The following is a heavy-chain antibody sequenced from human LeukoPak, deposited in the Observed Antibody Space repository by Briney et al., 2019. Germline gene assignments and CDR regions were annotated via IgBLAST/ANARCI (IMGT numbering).Heavy chain of an antibody. J-gene: IGHJ3*02. V-gene: IGHV3-7*03. D-gene: IGHD3-22*01. CDR2: IKQDGSEK. CDR3: AREIYDSSGYYYTDAFDI. Sequence: GSLSLSCAASGFTFSSYWMSWVRQAPGKGLEWVANIKQDGSEKYYVDSVKGRFTISRDNAKNSLYLQMNSLRAEDTAVYYCAREIYDSSGYYYTDAFDIWGQGTMVTVSS. CDR1: GFTFSSYW.